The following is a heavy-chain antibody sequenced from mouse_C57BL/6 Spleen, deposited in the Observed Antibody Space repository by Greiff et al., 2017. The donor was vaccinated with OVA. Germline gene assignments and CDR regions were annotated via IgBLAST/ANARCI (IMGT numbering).Heavy chain of an antibody. V-gene: IGHV1-80*01. J-gene: IGHJ3*01. Sequence: QVQLKESGAELVKPGASVKISCKASGYAFSSYWMNWVKQRPGKGLEWIGKIYPGDGDTNYNGKFKGKATLTADKSSRTAYMQLRSLTSEDSAVYFCARGGTAQATFAYWGQGTLATVSA. CDR2: IYPGDGDT. D-gene: IGHD3-2*02. CDR1: GYAFSSYW. CDR3: ARGGTAQATFAY.